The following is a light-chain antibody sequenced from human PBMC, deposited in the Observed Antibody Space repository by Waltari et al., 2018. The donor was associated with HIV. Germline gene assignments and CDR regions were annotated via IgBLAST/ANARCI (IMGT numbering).Light chain of an antibody. Sequence: DIQMTPSPPSLSASVGDSVTITCRASHNINNYVNWYQHKPGKVPRLLIYDASRLESGAPSRFSGSGFGTDFTLTISSLQQEDFATYYCLQTYRAPLTFGPGTRVDFK. CDR2: DAS. CDR3: LQTYRAPLT. J-gene: IGKJ3*01. V-gene: IGKV1-39*01. CDR1: HNINNY.